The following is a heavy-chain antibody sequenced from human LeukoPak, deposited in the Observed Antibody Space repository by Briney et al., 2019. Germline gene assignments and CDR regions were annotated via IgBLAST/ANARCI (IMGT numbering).Heavy chain of an antibody. CDR1: GGTFSSCA. D-gene: IGHD2-15*01. CDR2: IIPIFGTA. J-gene: IGHJ4*02. Sequence: SVKVSCKASGGTFSSCAISWVRQAPGQGLEWMGGIIPIFGTANYAQKFQGRVTISADKSTSTAYMELSSLRSEDTAVYYCAREVSSVVAAYYDYWGQGTLVTVSS. CDR3: AREVSSVVAAYYDY. V-gene: IGHV1-69*06.